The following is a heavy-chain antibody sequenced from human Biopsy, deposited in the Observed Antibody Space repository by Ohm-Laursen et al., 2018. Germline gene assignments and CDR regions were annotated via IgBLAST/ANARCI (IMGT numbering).Heavy chain of an antibody. CDR1: GVTLSGYS. CDR3: ARSRGSSGIATIYYYGMDV. J-gene: IGHJ6*02. D-gene: IGHD3-10*01. CDR2: ISASSSYI. V-gene: IGHV3-21*01. Sequence: SLRLSCTASGVTLSGYSMNWVRQAPGKGLEWVSSISASSSYIYYADSVKGRFTISRDNAKNSLYLQMNSLRAEDTAVHYCARSRGSSGIATIYYYGMDVWGQGTTVTVSS.